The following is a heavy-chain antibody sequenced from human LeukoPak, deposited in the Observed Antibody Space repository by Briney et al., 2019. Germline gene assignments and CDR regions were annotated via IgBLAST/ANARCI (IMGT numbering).Heavy chain of an antibody. CDR2: IIPIFGTA. V-gene: IGHV1-69*13. Sequence: ASVKVSCKASGGTFSSYGISWVRQAPGQGLEWMGGIIPIFGTANYAQKFQGRVTITADESASTAYMELSSLRSEDTAVYYCARLDEYSSSSRYYGMDVWGQGTTVTVSS. CDR1: GGTFSSYG. CDR3: ARLDEYSSSSRYYGMDV. J-gene: IGHJ6*02. D-gene: IGHD6-6*01.